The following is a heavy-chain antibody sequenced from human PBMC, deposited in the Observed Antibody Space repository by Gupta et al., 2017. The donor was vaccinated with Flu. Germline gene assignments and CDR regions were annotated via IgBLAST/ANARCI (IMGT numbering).Heavy chain of an antibody. J-gene: IGHJ4*02. D-gene: IGHD1-26*01. Sequence: EVLLAESGGGLVQPGGSLRLSCAASGFSFSSYWIHWVRQVPGKGLVWVSRINSDGSRATYADSVKGRFTISRDNAKNTVFLQMNSLSAEDTAVYYCARGRSGNYGISDYWGQGTLVTVSS. CDR2: INSDGSRA. V-gene: IGHV3-74*01. CDR3: ARGRSGNYGISDY. CDR1: GFSFSSYW.